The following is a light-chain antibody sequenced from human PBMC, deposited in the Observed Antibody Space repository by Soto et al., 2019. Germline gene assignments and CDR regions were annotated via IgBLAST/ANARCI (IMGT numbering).Light chain of an antibody. V-gene: IGLV1-51*01. CDR1: SSNIGNNY. Sequence: QSVLTQPPSVSAAPGQKVTISCSGSSSNIGNNYVFWYQQLPGTAPKLLIYDNDKRPSGIPDRFSGSKSGTSATLGITGLQTGDDADDYCATWDRSMRVGVFGGGTKLTVL. CDR3: ATWDRSMRVGV. J-gene: IGLJ2*01. CDR2: DND.